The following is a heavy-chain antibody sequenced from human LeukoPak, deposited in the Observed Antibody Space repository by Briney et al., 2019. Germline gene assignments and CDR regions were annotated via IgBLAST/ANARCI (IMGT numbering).Heavy chain of an antibody. CDR2: IYYSGST. CDR3: ARAAAGWYYYYYMDV. J-gene: IGHJ6*03. D-gene: IGHD6-13*01. V-gene: IGHV4-59*11. CDR1: LGSLSRHY. Sequence: SETLSVTCMHSLGSLSRHYWSWIRQPPRKGLEWIGYIYYSGSTNYNPSLKSRVTISVGTSKNQFSLKLSSVTAADTAVYYCARAAAGWYYYYYMDVWGKGTTVTVSS.